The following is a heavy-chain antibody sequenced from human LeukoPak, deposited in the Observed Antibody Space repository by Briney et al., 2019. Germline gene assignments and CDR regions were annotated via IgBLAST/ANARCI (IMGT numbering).Heavy chain of an antibody. D-gene: IGHD3-10*01. Sequence: GGSLRLSCAASGFTFSSYAMSWVRQAPGKGLEWVAFLRSGGNDKYYAGSVKGRFTISRDNSKNTLFLQMNSLRAEDTAVYYCAKDLFGSGSYEYWGQETLVTVSS. CDR3: AKDLFGSGSYEY. V-gene: IGHV3-30*02. CDR1: GFTFSSYA. CDR2: LRSGGNDK. J-gene: IGHJ4*02.